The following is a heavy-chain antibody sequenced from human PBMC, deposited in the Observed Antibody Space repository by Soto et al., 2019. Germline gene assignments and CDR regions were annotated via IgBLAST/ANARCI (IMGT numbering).Heavy chain of an antibody. CDR1: GFSVSRSY. J-gene: IGHJ6*02. V-gene: IGHV3-66*01. CDR2: IALGGIA. Sequence: QLVESGGGLVQPGGSLRLSCAASGFSVSRSYMTWVRQAPGKGLEWVSIIALGGIAHYTDSVKGRFTISRDSSQNTLYLQMTSLSAEDTAVYFCARDPFSDYYYYGLDVWGQGTTVTVSS. D-gene: IGHD3-3*02. CDR3: ARDPFSDYYYYGLDV.